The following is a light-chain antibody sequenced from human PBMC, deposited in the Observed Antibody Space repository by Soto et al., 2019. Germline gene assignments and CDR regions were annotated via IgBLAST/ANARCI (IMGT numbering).Light chain of an antibody. V-gene: IGLV2-14*01. J-gene: IGLJ3*02. Sequence: QSALTQPASVSGSPGQSITISCTGTSSDVGGYNYVSWYQQHPGKAPKLMIDEVSNRPSGVSNRFSGYKSGNTASLTISGLQAEDDADYYCSSYTSSSTPWVFGGGTKLTVL. CDR1: SSDVGGYNY. CDR3: SSYTSSSTPWV. CDR2: EVS.